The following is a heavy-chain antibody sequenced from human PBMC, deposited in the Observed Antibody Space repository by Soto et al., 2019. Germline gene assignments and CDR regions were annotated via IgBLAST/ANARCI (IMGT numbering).Heavy chain of an antibody. V-gene: IGHV5-51*01. CDR1: GYRFGGCW. J-gene: IGHJ5*02. CDR2: IYPGDSDT. D-gene: IGHD3-3*02. CDR3: ETTRDTRASFFFDP. Sequence: XESLKVSWQFSGYRFGGCWFGLVLQLPGKGLEWMGIIYPGDSDTRYSPSIQGRVTISVDTSIKTAYIQWHSLTASDTGKYYCETTRDTRASFFFDPGGRGTLVTVS.